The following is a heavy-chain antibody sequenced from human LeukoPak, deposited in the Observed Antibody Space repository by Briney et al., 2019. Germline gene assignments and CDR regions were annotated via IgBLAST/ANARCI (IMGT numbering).Heavy chain of an antibody. Sequence: ASVKVSCKASGYTFTSYYMHWVRQAPGQGLEWMGIINPSGGSTGYAQKFQGRVTITRNTSISTAYMELSSLRSEDTAVYYCARGPWSSGFQDYWGQGTLVTVSS. CDR2: INPSGGST. D-gene: IGHD6-19*01. CDR3: ARGPWSSGFQDY. J-gene: IGHJ4*02. V-gene: IGHV1-46*01. CDR1: GYTFTSYY.